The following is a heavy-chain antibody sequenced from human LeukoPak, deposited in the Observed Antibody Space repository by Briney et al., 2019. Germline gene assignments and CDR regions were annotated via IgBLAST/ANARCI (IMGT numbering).Heavy chain of an antibody. Sequence: PGGSLGLSCAASGFTFSSYWMSWVRQAPGKGLGWVANIKQDGSEKYYVDSVKGRFTISRDNAKNTLYLQMNSLRAEDTAVYHCARVDYGDYVAAVDIWGQGTMVTV. CDR1: GFTFSSYW. CDR3: ARVDYGDYVAAVDI. J-gene: IGHJ3*02. D-gene: IGHD4-17*01. V-gene: IGHV3-7*01. CDR2: IKQDGSEK.